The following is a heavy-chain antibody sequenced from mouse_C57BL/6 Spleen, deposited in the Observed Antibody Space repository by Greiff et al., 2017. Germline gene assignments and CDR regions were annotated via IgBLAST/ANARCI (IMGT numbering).Heavy chain of an antibody. CDR2: IYPGDGDT. J-gene: IGHJ2*01. Sequence: VQLQQSGAELVKPGASVKISCKASGYAFSSYWMNWVKQRPGKGLAWIGQIYPGDGDTTYNGKFKGKATLTADKSSSTAYRQLSSRTAEDSAVYFCARSSGITSVPFAYWGQGTTLAVSS. CDR3: ARSSGITSVPFAY. D-gene: IGHD1-1*01. CDR1: GYAFSSYW. V-gene: IGHV1-80*01.